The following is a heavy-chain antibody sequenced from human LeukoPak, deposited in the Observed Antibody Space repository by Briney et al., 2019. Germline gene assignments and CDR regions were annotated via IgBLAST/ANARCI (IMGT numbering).Heavy chain of an antibody. CDR1: GGSISSGSYY. V-gene: IGHV4-61*02. D-gene: IGHD5-18*01. CDR3: ARGAGHNYVHDVFDI. Sequence: SETLSLTCTVSGGSISSGSYYWSWIRQPAGKGLEWIGRSFISGSTNYNPSLNPSLKSRVTISVDTSKNQFSLKLSSVTAADTAVYYCARGAGHNYVHDVFDIWGQGTMVTVSS. J-gene: IGHJ3*02. CDR2: SFISGST.